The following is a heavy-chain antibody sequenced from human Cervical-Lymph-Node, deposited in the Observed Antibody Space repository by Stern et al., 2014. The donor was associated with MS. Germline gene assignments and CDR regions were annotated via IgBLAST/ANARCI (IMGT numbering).Heavy chain of an antibody. J-gene: IGHJ4*02. Sequence: EVQLVESGAEVKKPGESLKISCKLSGYSFTIYYIAWVRQMPGKGLDWMGVIYPYDSDTTYSPSSQGQVTISSDKSITTAYLQWSSLRASDTAMYYCARHVQGFDYWGQGTLVTVSS. CDR1: GYSFTIYY. CDR2: IYPYDSDT. V-gene: IGHV5-51*01. CDR3: ARHVQGFDY.